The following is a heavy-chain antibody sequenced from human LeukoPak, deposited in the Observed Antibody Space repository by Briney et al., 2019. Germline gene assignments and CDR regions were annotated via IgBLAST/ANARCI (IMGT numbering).Heavy chain of an antibody. CDR1: GFTFSSYG. CDR2: IRYDGSNK. J-gene: IGHJ6*03. CDR3: AKDPGSYNYYYYMDV. V-gene: IGHV3-30*02. Sequence: GGSLRLPCAASGFTFSSYGMHWVRQAPGKGLEWVAFIRYDGSNKYYADSVKGRFTISRDNSKNTLYLQMNSLRAEDTAVYYCAKDPGSYNYYYYMDVWGKGTTVTVSS. D-gene: IGHD1-26*01.